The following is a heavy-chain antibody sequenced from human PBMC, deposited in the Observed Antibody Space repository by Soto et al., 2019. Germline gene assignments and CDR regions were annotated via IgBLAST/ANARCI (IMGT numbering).Heavy chain of an antibody. CDR1: GGSINTFY. D-gene: IGHD5-12*01. J-gene: IGHJ4*02. CDR2: IFSSGST. V-gene: IGHV4-4*07. CDR3: AREGSYSAYNFAHGIQLWSFDF. Sequence: PSETLSLTCTVSGGSINTFYWSWVRQPAGKGPEWIGRIFSSGSTSFNPSLESRVAMSVDTSKNHFSLNLSSVTAADMAVYYCAREGSYSAYNFAHGIQLWSFDFWGQGALVTV.